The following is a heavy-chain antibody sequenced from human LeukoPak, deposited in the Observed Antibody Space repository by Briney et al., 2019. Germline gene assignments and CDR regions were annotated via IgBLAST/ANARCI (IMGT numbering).Heavy chain of an antibody. J-gene: IGHJ3*02. CDR2: TRYDGSYK. CDR1: GFTFRDYA. CDR3: AKDQPIYCSSTSCLGGGFDI. D-gene: IGHD2-2*01. Sequence: PGGSLRLSCAASGFTFRDYAMHWVRQAPGKGLEWVSFTRYDGSYKYYADSVKGRFTISRDNSKNTLYLQMNSLRAEDTAVYYCAKDQPIYCSSTSCLGGGFDIWGQGTMVTVSS. V-gene: IGHV3-30*02.